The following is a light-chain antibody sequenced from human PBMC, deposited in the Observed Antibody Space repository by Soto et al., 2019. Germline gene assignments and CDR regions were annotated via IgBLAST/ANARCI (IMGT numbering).Light chain of an antibody. V-gene: IGLV2-14*03. CDR1: SSDVGAYNY. Sequence: QSALTQPASVSGSPGQSITISCTGTSSDVGAYNYVSWYQQHPGEAPKLMIYDVSNRPSGVFNRFSGSKSGNTASPTISGLQADDEADYYCSSYTTTITVVFGGGTKLTVL. CDR3: SSYTTTITVV. CDR2: DVS. J-gene: IGLJ2*01.